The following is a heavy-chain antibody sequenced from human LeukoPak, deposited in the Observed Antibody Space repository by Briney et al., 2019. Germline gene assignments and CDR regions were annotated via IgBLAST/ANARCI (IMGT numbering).Heavy chain of an antibody. J-gene: IGHJ4*02. V-gene: IGHV1-24*01. Sequence: GASVKVSCKVSGCTLTELSMHWVRQAPGKGLEWMGGFDPEDGETFYAQKFQGRVTMTEDTSTDTAYMELSSLRSEDTAVYYCATPDYCDGSGYYDLDYWGQGTLVTVSS. CDR3: ATPDYCDGSGYYDLDY. D-gene: IGHD3-22*01. CDR2: FDPEDGET. CDR1: GCTLTELS.